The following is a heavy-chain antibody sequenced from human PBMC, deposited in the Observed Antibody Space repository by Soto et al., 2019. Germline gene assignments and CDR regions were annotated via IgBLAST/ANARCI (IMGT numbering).Heavy chain of an antibody. V-gene: IGHV1-18*04. Sequence: GASVKVSCKASGYTFTSYGISWVRQAPGQGLEWVGWISAYNGNTNYAQKLQGRVTMTTDTSTSTAYMELRSLRSDDTAVYYCALVVNPTGGYYYYGMDVWGQGTTVTVSS. J-gene: IGHJ6*02. D-gene: IGHD2-15*01. CDR1: GYTFTSYG. CDR3: ALVVNPTGGYYYYGMDV. CDR2: ISAYNGNT.